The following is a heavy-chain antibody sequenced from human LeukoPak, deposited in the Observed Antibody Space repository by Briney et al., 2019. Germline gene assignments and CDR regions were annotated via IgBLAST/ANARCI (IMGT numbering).Heavy chain of an antibody. CDR1: GYTFIDYF. CDR3: VRAVSGTLGGAFDI. V-gene: IGHV1-2*02. CDR2: INPNSGVT. Sequence: ASVKVSCKASGYTFIDYFIHWMRQTPGQGLEWLGWINPNSGVTRYAQKFQDRVTMTRDTAAYVELSSLKSDDTAVYYCVRAVSGTLGGAFDIWGQGTAVTVSS. J-gene: IGHJ3*02. D-gene: IGHD1-7*01.